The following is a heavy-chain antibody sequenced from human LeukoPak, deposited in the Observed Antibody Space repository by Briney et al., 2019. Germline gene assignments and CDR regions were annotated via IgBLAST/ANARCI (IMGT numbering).Heavy chain of an antibody. CDR1: GFTFSSYA. CDR2: ISYDGSNK. V-gene: IGHV3-30-3*01. D-gene: IGHD1-26*01. J-gene: IGHJ3*02. Sequence: GGSLRLSCAASGFTFSSYAMHWVRQAPGKGLEWVAVISYDGSNKYYADSVKGRFTISRDNSKNTLYLQMNSLRAEDTAVYYCARDTTPGDAFDIWGQGTMVTVSS. CDR3: ARDTTPGDAFDI.